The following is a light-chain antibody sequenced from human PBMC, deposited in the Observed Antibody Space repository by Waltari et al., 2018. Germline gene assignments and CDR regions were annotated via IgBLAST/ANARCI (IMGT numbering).Light chain of an antibody. Sequence: IQMTQSPSSLSVSVGVRVTITCRASQSIDRYLNWYQQKEGRAPNLLIYSASNLQSGVPSRFSGSGSGTDFTLTISSLQHEDFATYYCQQSYSAPFTFGPGTKVDI. CDR2: SAS. J-gene: IGKJ3*01. CDR1: QSIDRY. CDR3: QQSYSAPFT. V-gene: IGKV1-39*01.